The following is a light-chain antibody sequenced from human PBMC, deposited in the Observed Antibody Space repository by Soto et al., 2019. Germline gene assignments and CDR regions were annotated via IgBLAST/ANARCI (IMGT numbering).Light chain of an antibody. J-gene: IGKJ5*01. CDR3: TQLYTLPFT. CDR1: HDISTF. Sequence: DIQLTQSPSLLSASIGDRVTITCRASHDISTFLSWYQQKPGKAPKLLIYEASTLQSRVPSRFSGSGSGTEFTLTISVLLPADFAAYHCTQLYTLPFTVGQGTRL. CDR2: EAS. V-gene: IGKV1-9*01.